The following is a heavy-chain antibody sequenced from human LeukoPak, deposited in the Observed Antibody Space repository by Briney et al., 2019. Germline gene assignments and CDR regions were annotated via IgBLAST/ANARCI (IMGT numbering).Heavy chain of an antibody. J-gene: IGHJ3*01. CDR3: AKRRSSGYHHDALHL. CDR1: GFTFSSFA. Sequence: GGSLRLSCAASGFTFSSFAMSWVRQAPGKGLEWVSAISAGAGSTYYADSVKGRFTISRDNSKNTLYLQMNSLRAEDTAVYYCAKRRSSGYHHDALHLWRQGTMVTVSS. D-gene: IGHD3-22*01. CDR2: ISAGAGST. V-gene: IGHV3-23*01.